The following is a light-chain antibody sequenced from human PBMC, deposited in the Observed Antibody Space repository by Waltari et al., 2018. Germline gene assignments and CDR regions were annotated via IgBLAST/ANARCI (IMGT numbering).Light chain of an antibody. J-gene: IGLJ1*01. V-gene: IGLV3-1*01. Sequence: SYELTQPPSVSVSPGQTASINCSGDKLGDKYACWYQQKPGQSPVLVIYQDTKRPSGIPERFSGSNSGNTATLTISGTQAMDEADYYCQAWDSSTPYVFGPGTKVTVL. CDR2: QDT. CDR3: QAWDSSTPYV. CDR1: KLGDKY.